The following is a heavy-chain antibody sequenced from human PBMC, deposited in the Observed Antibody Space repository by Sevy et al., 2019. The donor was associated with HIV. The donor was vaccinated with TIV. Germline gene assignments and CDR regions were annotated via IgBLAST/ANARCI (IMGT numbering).Heavy chain of an antibody. CDR1: GFTFTSYS. Sequence: GGSLRLSCAASGFTFTSYSMHWVRQAPGKGLEWVSSISGISNYIYYADSVKGRFSISRDNAKNSLYLQMNSLRAEDTAVFYCATAVPVTDAFDIWGQGTLVTVSS. J-gene: IGHJ3*02. D-gene: IGHD6-19*01. CDR2: ISGISNYI. V-gene: IGHV3-21*01. CDR3: ATAVPVTDAFDI.